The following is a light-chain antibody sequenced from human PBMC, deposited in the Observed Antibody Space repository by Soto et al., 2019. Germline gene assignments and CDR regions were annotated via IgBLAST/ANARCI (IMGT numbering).Light chain of an antibody. V-gene: IGLV2-14*01. CDR3: SSYATRSTLV. CDR1: SSDVGGYNY. Sequence: QSALTQPASVSGSPGQSITISCTGTSSDVGGYNYVSWHQQHPGKAPKLMIYEVSNRPSGVSNRFSGSKSGNTASLTISGLQAEDDGDYYCSSYATRSTLVFGGGTKLTVL. CDR2: EVS. J-gene: IGLJ2*01.